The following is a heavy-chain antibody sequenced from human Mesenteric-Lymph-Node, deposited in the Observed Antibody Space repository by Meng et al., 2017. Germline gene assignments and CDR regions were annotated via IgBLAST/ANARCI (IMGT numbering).Heavy chain of an antibody. V-gene: IGHV3-74*01. D-gene: IGHD2-8*01. CDR2: INSDGSST. CDR1: GFTFSSYW. Sequence: GESLKISCAASGFTFSSYWMHWVRQAPGKGLVWVSHINSDGSSTNYADSVKGRFTISRDNAKNTLYLQMNSLRAEDTAVYYCASEKYCTSWGQGTLVTVSS. J-gene: IGHJ5*02. CDR3: ASEKYCTS.